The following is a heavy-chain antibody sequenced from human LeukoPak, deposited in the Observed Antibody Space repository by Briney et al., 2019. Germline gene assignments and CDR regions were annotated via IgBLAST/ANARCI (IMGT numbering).Heavy chain of an antibody. CDR1: GFTFSTYG. CDR2: ISYDGSNE. J-gene: IGHJ4*02. Sequence: GGSLRLSCAASGFTFSTYGMHWVRQAPGKGLEWVAVISYDGSNEYYADSVKGRFTISRDNSKNTLYPQMNSLRAEDTAVYYCAKDLYSSSWYRFDYWGQGTLVTVSS. CDR3: AKDLYSSSWYRFDY. D-gene: IGHD6-13*01. V-gene: IGHV3-30*18.